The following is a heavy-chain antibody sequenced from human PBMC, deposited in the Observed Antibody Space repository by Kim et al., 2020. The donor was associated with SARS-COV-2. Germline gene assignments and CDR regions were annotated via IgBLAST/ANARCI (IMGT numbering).Heavy chain of an antibody. D-gene: IGHD6-19*01. J-gene: IGHJ4*01. Sequence: GGSLRLSCAASGFTFSSYDMNWVLQAPGKGLEWVSSISSTSSYIYYADSVKGRFTISRDNAKNSLYLQMNSLRAEDTAVYYCARELGISGWFDNWGQGTLVTVSS. CDR1: GFTFSSYD. CDR2: ISSTSSYI. CDR3: ARELGISGWFDN. V-gene: IGHV3-21*01.